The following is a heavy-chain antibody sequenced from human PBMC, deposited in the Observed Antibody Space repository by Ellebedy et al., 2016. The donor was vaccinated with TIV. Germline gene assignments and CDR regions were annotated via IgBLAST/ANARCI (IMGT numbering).Heavy chain of an antibody. CDR1: GFTFNSYW. CDR3: VRDGAYGDYSPGYYGMDV. D-gene: IGHD3-22*01. V-gene: IGHV3-7*03. J-gene: IGHJ6*02. Sequence: GGSLRLSCAASGFTFNSYWMSWVRQAPGEGLEWVANINQDGRRIYYVDSVKGRFTISRDNAKNSVYLRMDTLRVEDTAVYHCVRDGAYGDYSPGYYGMDVWGQGTTVTVSS. CDR2: INQDGRRI.